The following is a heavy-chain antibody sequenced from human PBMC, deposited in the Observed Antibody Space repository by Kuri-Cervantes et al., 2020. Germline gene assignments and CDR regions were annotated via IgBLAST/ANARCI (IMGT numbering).Heavy chain of an antibody. J-gene: IGHJ4*02. D-gene: IGHD6-13*01. CDR3: AREMMGSWYPFDY. CDR1: GFTFSSSE. Sequence: GGSLRLSCAASGFTFSSSEMHWVRQATGKGLEWVSAIGTAGDTYYADSVKGRFTISRDNSKNTLYLQMNSLRAEDTAVYYCAREMMGSWYPFDYWGQGTLVTVSS. CDR2: IGTAGDT. V-gene: IGHV3-13*01.